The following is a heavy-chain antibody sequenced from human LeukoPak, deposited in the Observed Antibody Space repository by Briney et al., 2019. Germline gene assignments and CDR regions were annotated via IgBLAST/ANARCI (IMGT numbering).Heavy chain of an antibody. J-gene: IGHJ4*02. CDR1: GFTFSSYA. CDR2: ISGSGGST. D-gene: IGHD3-22*01. CDR3: AKVRQITMIVVVTSLDY. V-gene: IGHV3-23*01. Sequence: GGSLRLSCVASGFTFSSYAMHWVRQAPGKGLEWVSAISGSGGSTYYADSVKGRFTISRDNSKNTLYLQMNSLRAEDTAVYYCAKVRQITMIVVVTSLDYWGQGTLVTVSS.